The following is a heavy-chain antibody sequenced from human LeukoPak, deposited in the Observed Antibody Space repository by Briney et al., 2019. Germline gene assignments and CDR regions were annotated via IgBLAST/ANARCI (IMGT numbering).Heavy chain of an antibody. V-gene: IGHV4-39*07. CDR2: IFYSGGT. CDR1: GGSINTPNYY. Sequence: SETLSLTCTVSGGSINTPNYYWGWIRQTPGKGLEWIGNIFYSGGTYYSPSLTSRVTISLDTSRNQFSLKLSSVTAADTAVYYCARGKNTYYYYMDVWGKGTTVTVSS. CDR3: ARGKNTYYYYMDV. J-gene: IGHJ6*03.